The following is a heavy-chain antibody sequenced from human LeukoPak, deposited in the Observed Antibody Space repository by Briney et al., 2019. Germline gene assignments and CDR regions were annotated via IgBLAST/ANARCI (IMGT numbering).Heavy chain of an antibody. CDR1: GFTLRSYW. Sequence: GGSLRLSCVASGFTLRSYWMHWVRQVPGKGLVWVSRINNAGSSTNYADSVKGRFTISRDNAKNTLYLQMSSLRAEDTAVYFCARAYGMDVWGQGTTVTVSS. CDR3: ARAYGMDV. J-gene: IGHJ6*02. V-gene: IGHV3-74*01. CDR2: INNAGSST.